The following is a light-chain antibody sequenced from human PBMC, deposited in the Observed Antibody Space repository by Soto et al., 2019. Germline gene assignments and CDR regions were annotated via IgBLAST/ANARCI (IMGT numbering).Light chain of an antibody. J-gene: IGKJ4*01. CDR1: QGISSY. CDR2: AAS. CDR3: QQYLVYPLT. Sequence: AIRMTQSPSSLSASTGDRVTITCRASQGISSYLAWYQQKPGKAPKLLIYAASNLQSGVPPRFSGSGSGTDFTLTISFLQSEDFATYYCQQYLVYPLTFGGGTKVEIK. V-gene: IGKV1-8*01.